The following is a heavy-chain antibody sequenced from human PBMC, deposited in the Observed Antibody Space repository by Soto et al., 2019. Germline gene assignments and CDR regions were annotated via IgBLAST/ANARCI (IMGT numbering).Heavy chain of an antibody. J-gene: IGHJ4*02. CDR1: GYTFANYG. D-gene: IGHD1-7*01. V-gene: IGHV1-18*01. CDR2: NT. CDR3: ARRGPHIYGGSWNYYFDY. Sequence: QVPLVQSGAEVKEPGASVKISCKTSGYTFANYGVTWVRQAPGQGLEWVGCNTDYAQKFQGTVTMTRDTSTSTAYLELRSLKSDDTAVYYCARRGPHIYGGSWNYYFDYWGQGTLVTVSS.